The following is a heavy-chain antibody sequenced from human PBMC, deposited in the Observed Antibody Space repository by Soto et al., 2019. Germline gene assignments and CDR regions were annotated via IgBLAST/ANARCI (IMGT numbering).Heavy chain of an antibody. Sequence: EVQLVESGGGLVQPGGSLRLSCAASGFTFSNYNMNWVRQAPGKGLEWLSYISSSSSTIYYADSVKGRFTISRDNXKNSLHLQMNSLRDEDTAVYYCARAPTVYSYGYGYWGQGTLVTVSS. CDR1: GFTFSNYN. V-gene: IGHV3-48*02. CDR2: ISSSSSTI. CDR3: ARAPTVYSYGYGY. J-gene: IGHJ4*02. D-gene: IGHD5-18*01.